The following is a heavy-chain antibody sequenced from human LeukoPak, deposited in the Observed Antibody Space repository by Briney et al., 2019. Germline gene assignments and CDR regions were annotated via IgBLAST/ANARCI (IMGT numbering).Heavy chain of an antibody. CDR3: ARGLEWLTRRHTWFDP. D-gene: IGHD3-3*01. CDR1: SYTFTNYA. Sequence: ASVKVSCKASSYTFTNYAFTWVRQAPGQGLEWMGWISAYNGNTNYTQKLQGRVTMTTDTSTSTAYMELRSLRSDDTAVYYCARGLEWLTRRHTWFDPWGQGTLVTVSS. CDR2: ISAYNGNT. V-gene: IGHV1-18*01. J-gene: IGHJ5*02.